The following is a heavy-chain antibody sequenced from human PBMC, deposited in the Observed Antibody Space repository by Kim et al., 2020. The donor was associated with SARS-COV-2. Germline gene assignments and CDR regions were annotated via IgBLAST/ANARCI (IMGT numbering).Heavy chain of an antibody. J-gene: IGHJ3*01. CDR3: AKSTDSRGYRAFDV. Sequence: GGSLRLSCAGSGFTFSSYAVSWVRQAPGKGLEWVSGISGSGGSTFYADSVKGRSTISRDNAKNTMYLEMNSLAADDTAVDYCAKSTDSRGYRAFDVWGQG. CDR2: ISGSGGST. CDR1: GFTFSSYA. V-gene: IGHV3-23*01. D-gene: IGHD3-22*01.